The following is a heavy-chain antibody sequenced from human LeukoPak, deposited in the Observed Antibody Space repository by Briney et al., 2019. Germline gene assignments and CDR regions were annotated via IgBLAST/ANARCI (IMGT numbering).Heavy chain of an antibody. V-gene: IGHV3-48*01. J-gene: IGHJ4*02. CDR3: ARSDYGDFYYFDY. CDR2: ISSTSSII. Sequence: GGSLRLSCAASGFTFSSYSIDWVRQAPRKGLEWVSYISSTSSIIYYADSVKGRFTISRDNAKNSLYLQMNSLGAEDTAVYYCARSDYGDFYYFDYWGQGTLVTVSS. CDR1: GFTFSSYS. D-gene: IGHD4-17*01.